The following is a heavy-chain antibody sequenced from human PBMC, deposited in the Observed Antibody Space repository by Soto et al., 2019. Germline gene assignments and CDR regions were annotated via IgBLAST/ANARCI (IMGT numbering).Heavy chain of an antibody. CDR3: ARGPDFGNFGYFDY. CDR2: IWNTGNTK. V-gene: IGHV3-33*01. Sequence: GGSLRLSCVASGFTFSSHGMNWVRQAPGKGLEWVALIWNTGNTKYYTESVKGRFTIFRDNSRNTLYLEVSSVRAEDTGIYYCARGPDFGNFGYFDYWGQGTPVTVSS. CDR1: GFTFSSHG. J-gene: IGHJ4*02. D-gene: IGHD4-4*01.